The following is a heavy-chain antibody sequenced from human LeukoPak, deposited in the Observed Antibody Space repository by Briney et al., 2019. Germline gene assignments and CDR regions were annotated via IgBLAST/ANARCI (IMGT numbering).Heavy chain of an antibody. CDR3: ATTMTSPYYFDY. J-gene: IGHJ4*02. V-gene: IGHV4-59*01. Sequence: PSETLSLTCTVSGGSISSYYWSWIRQPPGKGLEWIGYIYYSGSTNYHPSLKSRVTLSVDMSKNQFSLKLSSVTAADTAVYYCATTMTSPYYFDYWGQGTLVTVSS. D-gene: IGHD1/OR15-1a*01. CDR2: IYYSGST. CDR1: GGSISSYY.